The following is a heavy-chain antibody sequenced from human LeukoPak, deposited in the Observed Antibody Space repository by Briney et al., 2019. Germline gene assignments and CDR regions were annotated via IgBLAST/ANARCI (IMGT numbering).Heavy chain of an antibody. Sequence: GGSLRLSCAASGFTFSNYWMHWVRQAPGKGLEWVSRINPDGSSSNYADSVKGRFTISRDNSKNTLYLQMNSLRAEGTAVYYCAKDWRSSGWYGLDCWGQGTLVTVSS. CDR1: GFTFSNYW. V-gene: IGHV3-74*01. D-gene: IGHD6-19*01. CDR3: AKDWRSSGWYGLDC. CDR2: INPDGSSS. J-gene: IGHJ4*02.